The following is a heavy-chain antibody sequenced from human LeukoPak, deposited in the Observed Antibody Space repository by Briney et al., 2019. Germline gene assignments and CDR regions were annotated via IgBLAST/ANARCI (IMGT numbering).Heavy chain of an antibody. CDR2: MNPNNGGT. CDR1: GYTFTGYY. Sequence: ASVKVSCKASGYTFTGYYMHWVRQAPGQGLEWMGWMNPNNGGTNYAQRFQGRVTMTRDTSISTAYMELNRLISDDTAVYYCAREGCSSTSCYLRSTNWFDPWGQGTLVTVSS. CDR3: AREGCSSTSCYLRSTNWFDP. J-gene: IGHJ5*02. D-gene: IGHD2-2*01. V-gene: IGHV1-2*02.